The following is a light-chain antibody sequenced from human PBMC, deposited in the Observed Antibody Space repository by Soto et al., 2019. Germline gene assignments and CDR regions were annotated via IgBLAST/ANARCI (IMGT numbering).Light chain of an antibody. CDR3: QQRSDWPLT. J-gene: IGKJ4*01. Sequence: EIVLTQSPATLSLSPGERATLSCRASQSASNSLAWYQQKPGQAPRLLIYDASNRATGIPARFSGSGSGTDFTLTISSLEPEDFAVYYCQQRSDWPLTFGGGTKVEIK. V-gene: IGKV3-11*01. CDR2: DAS. CDR1: QSASNS.